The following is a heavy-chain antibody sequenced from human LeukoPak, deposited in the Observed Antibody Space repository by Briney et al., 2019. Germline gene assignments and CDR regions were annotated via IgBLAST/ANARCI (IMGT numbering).Heavy chain of an antibody. J-gene: IGHJ4*02. Sequence: PTXXXTXXXTXSXFSXSTSGXGVGWIRXXXXXAXEWLALIYWDDDKRYSPSLKSRLTITKDTSKNQVVLTMTNMDPVDTATYYCAHRGVLLSFDYWGQGTPVTVSS. V-gene: IGHV2-5*02. CDR3: AHRGVLLSFDY. CDR2: IYWDDDK. CDR1: XFSXSTSGXG. D-gene: IGHD2/OR15-2a*01.